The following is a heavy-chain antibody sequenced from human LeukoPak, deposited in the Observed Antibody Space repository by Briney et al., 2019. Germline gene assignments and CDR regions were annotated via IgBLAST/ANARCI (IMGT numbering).Heavy chain of an antibody. CDR1: GFTFSSYA. CDR3: AREATIAAAGSFDY. D-gene: IGHD6-13*01. Sequence: GGSLRLSCAASGFTFSSYAMSWVRRAPGKGLEWVSGINWNGGSTGYADSVKGRFTISRDNAKNSLYLQMNSLRAEDTALYYCAREATIAAAGSFDYWGQGTLVTVSS. J-gene: IGHJ4*02. CDR2: INWNGGST. V-gene: IGHV3-20*04.